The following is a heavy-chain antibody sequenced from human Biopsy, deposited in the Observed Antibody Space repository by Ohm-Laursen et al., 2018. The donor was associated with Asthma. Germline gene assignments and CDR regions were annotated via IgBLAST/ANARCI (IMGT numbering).Heavy chain of an antibody. CDR1: GGSISGYY. CDR2: VSYSFEYSGST. D-gene: IGHD4-23*01. Sequence: GTLSLTCSVSGGSISGYYWSWIRQAPGKGLEWIGYVSYSFEYSGSTNYNPSLKSRVTISVDTSKNQFSLTLSSATAADTAIYYCSRNKIDDGIYFDDWGLGTLVTVSS. J-gene: IGHJ4*02. CDR3: SRNKIDDGIYFDD. V-gene: IGHV4-59*01.